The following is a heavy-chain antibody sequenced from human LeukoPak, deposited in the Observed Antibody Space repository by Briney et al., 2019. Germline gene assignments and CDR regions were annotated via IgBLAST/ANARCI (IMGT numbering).Heavy chain of an antibody. CDR3: ARPSAYDSSALGLDY. D-gene: IGHD3-22*01. CDR2: INPNSGGT. V-gene: IGHV1-2*02. CDR1: GYTFTGYY. Sequence: GASVKVSCKASGYTFTGYYMHWVRQAPGQGLEWMGWINPNSGGTNYAQKFQGRVTMTRDTSISTAYMELSRLRSDDTAVYYCARPSAYDSSALGLDYRGQGTLVTVSS. J-gene: IGHJ4*02.